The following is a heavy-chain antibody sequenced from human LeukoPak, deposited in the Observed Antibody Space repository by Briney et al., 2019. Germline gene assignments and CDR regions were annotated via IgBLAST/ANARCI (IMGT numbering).Heavy chain of an antibody. V-gene: IGHV4-59*08. Sequence: SETLSLTCTVSGDSISSYYWSWIRQPPGKGLEWIGNIYYSGSTNYNPSLKSRITISVDTSKNQFSLRVRSVTAADTAVFYCARHNKAFDIWGQGTMVTVSS. CDR3: ARHNKAFDI. CDR1: GDSISSYY. CDR2: IYYSGST. D-gene: IGHD2/OR15-2a*01. J-gene: IGHJ3*02.